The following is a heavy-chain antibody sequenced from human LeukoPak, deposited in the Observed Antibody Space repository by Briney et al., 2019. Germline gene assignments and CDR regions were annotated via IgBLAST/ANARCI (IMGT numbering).Heavy chain of an antibody. CDR1: GYSFSDYY. CDR3: ARADRLDGGPYLIGP. V-gene: IGHV1-2*02. J-gene: IGHJ5*02. Sequence: ASVKVSCKASGYSFSDYYMHWVRQAPGQGLEWMGWINPNSGGTSSAQKFQGRVTMTRDTSITTVYMEVSWLTSDDTAIYYCARADRLDGGPYLIGPWGQGTLVTVSS. CDR2: INPNSGGT. D-gene: IGHD2-21*01.